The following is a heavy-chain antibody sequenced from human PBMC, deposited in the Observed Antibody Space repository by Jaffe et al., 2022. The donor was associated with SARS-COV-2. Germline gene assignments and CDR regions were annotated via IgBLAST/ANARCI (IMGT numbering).Heavy chain of an antibody. CDR1: GFTFSSYT. V-gene: IGHV3-23*01. D-gene: IGHD1-26*01. CDR3: SKDDEVDGGYNDD. Sequence: VQLLESGGGLVQPGGSLRLSCAASGFTFSSYTMSWVRQAPGKGLEWVSAISGSGNNNYYADSVKGRFTISRDNSKNTVFLQMNSLRAEDTALYYCSKDDEVDGGYNDDWGQGTLVTVSS. J-gene: IGHJ4*02. CDR2: ISGSGNNN.